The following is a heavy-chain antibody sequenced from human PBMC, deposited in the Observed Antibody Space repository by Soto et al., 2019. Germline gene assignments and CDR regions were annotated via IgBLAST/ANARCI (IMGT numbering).Heavy chain of an antibody. CDR1: GAAISGIY. CDR3: VRYGTKTLRDCFDP. V-gene: IGHV4-4*07. J-gene: IGHJ5*02. CDR2: IYATGTT. D-gene: IGHD1-1*01. Sequence: QVQLQDSGPGLVKPSETLSLTCTVSGAAISGIYWNWSRNTAGKGLEWIGRIYATGTTDSNPSINSRVMMSVDTYKMQVSLQLRSVPAADTAVYYCVRYGTKTLRDCFDPWGQGISVTFSS.